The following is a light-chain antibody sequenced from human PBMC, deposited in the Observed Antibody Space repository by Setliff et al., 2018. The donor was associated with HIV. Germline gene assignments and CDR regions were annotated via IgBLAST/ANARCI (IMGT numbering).Light chain of an antibody. J-gene: IGLJ1*01. CDR3: CSYTTSSAPLV. CDR2: AVT. V-gene: IGLV2-11*01. CDR1: SSDVGTYDH. Sequence: QSALTQPRSVSGSPGQSVTISCTGTSSDVGTYDHVSWYQQHPGKAPKLIIYAVTKRPSGVPDRFSGSKSGSTASLTISGLQAEDEADYHCCSYTTSSAPLVFGSGTKVTVL.